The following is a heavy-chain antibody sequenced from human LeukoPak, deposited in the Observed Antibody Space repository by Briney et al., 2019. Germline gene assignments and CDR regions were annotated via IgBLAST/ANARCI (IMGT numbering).Heavy chain of an antibody. CDR1: GYSINNGYY. CDR3: ARRLLWFGELDY. CDR2: IYHSGST. J-gene: IGHJ4*02. V-gene: IGHV4-38-2*02. Sequence: SETLSLTCTVSGYSINNGYYWGWIRQPPGKGLEWIGSIYHSGSTYYKASLKSRVTISVDTSKNQFSLKLSSVTAADTAVYYCARRLLWFGELDYWGQGTLVTVSS. D-gene: IGHD3-10*01.